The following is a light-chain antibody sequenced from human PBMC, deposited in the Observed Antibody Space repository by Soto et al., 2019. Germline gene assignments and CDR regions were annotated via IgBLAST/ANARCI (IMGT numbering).Light chain of an antibody. CDR1: QSISSW. Sequence: DIQMSQSPSTLHASLGKRDIITCLASQSISSWLAWNQQKPGTAPKVLIYAASTLQSGVPSRFSGIGSGTEFTLTISSLQPNDFATYYCQHYNSYSEAFGQGTKVDIK. CDR3: QHYNSYSEA. V-gene: IGKV1-5*01. J-gene: IGKJ1*01. CDR2: AAS.